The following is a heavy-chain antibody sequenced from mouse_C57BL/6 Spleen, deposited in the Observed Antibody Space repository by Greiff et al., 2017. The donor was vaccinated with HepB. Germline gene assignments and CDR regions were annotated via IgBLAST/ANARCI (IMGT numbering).Heavy chain of an antibody. CDR1: GFNIKNTY. Sequence: EVQLQQSVAERVRPGASVKLSCTASGFNIKNTYMHWVKQRPEQGLEWIGRIDPANGNTKYTPKFQGKATITADTSSNTAYLQLSSLTSEDTAIYYCARGYYGSSPYFDYWGQGTTLTVSS. CDR3: ARGYYGSSPYFDY. CDR2: IDPANGNT. V-gene: IGHV14-3*01. D-gene: IGHD1-1*01. J-gene: IGHJ2*01.